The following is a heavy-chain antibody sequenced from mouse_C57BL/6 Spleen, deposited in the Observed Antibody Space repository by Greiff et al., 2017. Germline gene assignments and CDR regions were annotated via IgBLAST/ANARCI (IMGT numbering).Heavy chain of an antibody. D-gene: IGHD1-1*01. V-gene: IGHV5-17*01. CDR2: ISSGSSTI. CDR3: AILLPGY. CDR1: GFTFSDYG. Sequence: EVKLMESGGGLVKPGGSLKLSCAASGFTFSDYGMHWVRQAPEKGLEWVAYISSGSSTIYYADTVQGRFTISRDNAKNTLFLQMTSLRSEDTAMYYCAILLPGYWGQGTTLTVSS. J-gene: IGHJ2*01.